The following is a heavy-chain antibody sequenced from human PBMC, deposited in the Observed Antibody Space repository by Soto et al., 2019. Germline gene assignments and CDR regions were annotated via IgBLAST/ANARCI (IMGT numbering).Heavy chain of an antibody. CDR1: GYTFTPYY. V-gene: IGHV1-46*01. J-gene: IGHJ4*02. D-gene: IGHD2-15*01. CDR2: INPNGGST. Sequence: QLQLVPSGAEVKKPGALVMVSCKASGYTFTPYYMLWVRLAPRQGLEWMGIINPNGGSTTYAQKFQGRVTMTRDTSTSTVYVELSSLRSEDTAVYSCARAGYCSAGICFHGNFDYWGQGTLVTVSS. CDR3: ARAGYCSAGICFHGNFDY.